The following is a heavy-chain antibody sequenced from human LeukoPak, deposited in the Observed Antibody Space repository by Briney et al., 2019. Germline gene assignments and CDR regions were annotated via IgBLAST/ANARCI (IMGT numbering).Heavy chain of an antibody. J-gene: IGHJ6*02. CDR1: GGSFSGYY. CDR2: INHSGST. Sequence: SETLSLTCAVYGGSFSGYYWSWIRQPPGKGLEWIGEINHSGSTNYNPSLKSRVTISVDTSKNQFSLKLSSVTAAGTAVYYCARSPPFFYGATRKDSYSGMEVWGQGPRSPSP. CDR3: ARSPPFFYGATRKDSYSGMEV. D-gene: IGHD2-21*01. V-gene: IGHV4-34*01.